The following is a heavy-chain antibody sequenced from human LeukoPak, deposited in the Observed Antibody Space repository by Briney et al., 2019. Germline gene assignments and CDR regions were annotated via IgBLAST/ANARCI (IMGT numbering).Heavy chain of an antibody. CDR3: AKEEHPGVLDL. V-gene: IGHV3-23*01. D-gene: IGHD3/OR15-3a*01. J-gene: IGHJ4*02. Sequence: QPGGSLRLSCVASGFTFSSFAMNWVRQAPGKGLEWVSVISATGGTRYADSVKGRFTISRDNSKNTLHLQMNSLRAEDTAVYYCAKEEHPGVLDLWGQGALITVSS. CDR1: GFTFSSFA. CDR2: ISATGGT.